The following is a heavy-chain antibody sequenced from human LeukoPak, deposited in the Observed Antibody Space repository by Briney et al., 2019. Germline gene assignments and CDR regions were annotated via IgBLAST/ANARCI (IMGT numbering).Heavy chain of an antibody. CDR1: GFTFGTYA. CDR2: ISGSGGST. D-gene: IGHD6-13*01. CDR3: AKHHYSSSRDYFDY. J-gene: IGHJ4*02. V-gene: IGHV3-23*01. Sequence: GGSLRLSCAASGFTFGTYAMTWVRQAPGKGLEWVSVISGSGGSTNYADSVKGRFIISRDNSRNTLFLQMNSLRAEDTAVYYCAKHHYSSSRDYFDYWGQGTLVTVSP.